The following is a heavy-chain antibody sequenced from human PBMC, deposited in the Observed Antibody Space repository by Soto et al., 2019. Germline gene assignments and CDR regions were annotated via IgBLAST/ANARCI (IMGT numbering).Heavy chain of an antibody. V-gene: IGHV3-66*01. CDR1: GFTVSSNY. Sequence: GGSLRLSCAASGFTVSSNYMSWVRQAPGKGLEWVSVIYSGGSTYYADSVKGRFTISRDNSKNTLYLQMNSLRAEDTAVYYCAQYCSGGSCYPYDAFDIWGQGTMVTVSS. CDR2: IYSGGST. CDR3: AQYCSGGSCYPYDAFDI. J-gene: IGHJ3*02. D-gene: IGHD2-15*01.